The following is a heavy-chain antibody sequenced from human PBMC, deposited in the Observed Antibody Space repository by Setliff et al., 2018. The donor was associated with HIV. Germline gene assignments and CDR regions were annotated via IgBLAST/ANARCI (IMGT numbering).Heavy chain of an antibody. V-gene: IGHV4-59*08. D-gene: IGHD1-26*01. Sequence: PSETLSLTCTVSGGSISGDYWSWIRQPPGRGLEWIGYINYSGTTNYNPSLKSRVTISVDTSKNQFSLNLSSVTAADTAVYFCAKKVAGRGWFDPWGQGTLVTVSS. CDR2: INYSGTT. CDR1: GGSISGDY. J-gene: IGHJ5*02. CDR3: AKKVAGRGWFDP.